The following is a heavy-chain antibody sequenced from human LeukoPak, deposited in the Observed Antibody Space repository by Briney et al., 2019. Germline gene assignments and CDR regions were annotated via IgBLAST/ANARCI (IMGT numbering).Heavy chain of an antibody. V-gene: IGHV1-69*01. Sequence: SVKVSFKASGGSFSSYAISWGRQAPGEGLEWMGVIIPIFGTANYSQKFHGRVTITADESTSPAYMELSSLRSEDTAVYYCAVPPHCSSTSCYYNYFDYWAQGTLVTVSS. CDR3: AVPPHCSSTSCYYNYFDY. CDR2: IIPIFGTA. CDR1: GGSFSSYA. D-gene: IGHD2-2*01. J-gene: IGHJ4*02.